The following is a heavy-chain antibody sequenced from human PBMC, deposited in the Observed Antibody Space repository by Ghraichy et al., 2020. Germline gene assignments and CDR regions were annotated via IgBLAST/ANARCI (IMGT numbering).Heavy chain of an antibody. D-gene: IGHD4-17*01. CDR2: IYSGGST. V-gene: IGHV3-66*01. J-gene: IGHJ4*02. CDR3: AREHLRTGDYVESY. CDR1: GFTVSSNY. Sequence: GGSLRLSCAASGFTVSSNYMSWVRQAPGKGLEWVSAIYSGGSTYYADSVKGRFTISRDNSKNTLYLQMNSLRAEDTAVYYCAREHLRTGDYVESYWGQGTLVTVSS.